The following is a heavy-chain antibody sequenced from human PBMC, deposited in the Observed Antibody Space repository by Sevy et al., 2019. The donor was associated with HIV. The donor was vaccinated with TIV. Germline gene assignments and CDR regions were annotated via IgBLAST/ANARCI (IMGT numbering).Heavy chain of an antibody. Sequence: SETLSLTCTVSGASIRDSSYYWAWIRQPPGKGREWIGNIYSYGETYYNSSLKSRVTISVDTSKNQFSLSLTSVTAADTAIYFCARSMEQQLDAFDIWGQGTMVTVSS. CDR2: IYSYGET. D-gene: IGHD6-13*01. V-gene: IGHV4-39*01. CDR1: GASIRDSSYY. CDR3: ARSMEQQLDAFDI. J-gene: IGHJ3*02.